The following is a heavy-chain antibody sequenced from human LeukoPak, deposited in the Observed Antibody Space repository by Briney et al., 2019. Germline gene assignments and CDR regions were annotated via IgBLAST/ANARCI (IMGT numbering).Heavy chain of an antibody. CDR1: GFTFSSYW. V-gene: IGHV3-74*01. CDR2: TNSDGSST. J-gene: IGHJ4*02. CDR3: AREYGSTPTY. D-gene: IGHD2-2*01. Sequence: GGSLRLSCAASGFTFSSYWMHWVRQAPGKGLVWVSRTNSDGSSTSYADSVKGRFTISRDNAKNTLYLQMNSLRAEDTAVYYCAREYGSTPTYWGQGTLVTVSS.